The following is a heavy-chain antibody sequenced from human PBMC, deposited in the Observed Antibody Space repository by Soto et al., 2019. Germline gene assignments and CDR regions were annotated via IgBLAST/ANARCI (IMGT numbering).Heavy chain of an antibody. CDR1: GFTFDTYT. V-gene: IGHV3-21*01. CDR3: ARGSASKSGHLWYFDL. J-gene: IGHJ2*01. D-gene: IGHD2-8*02. CDR2: ISATTTYK. Sequence: EVPVVESGGGLVQPGGSLRLSCTASGFTFDTYTMNWLRQAPGRGLEWVSSISATTTYKYYAASVEGRFTISRDNAKNSLYLQTNSLGAEDTAVYYCARGSASKSGHLWYFDLWGRGTLVTVSS.